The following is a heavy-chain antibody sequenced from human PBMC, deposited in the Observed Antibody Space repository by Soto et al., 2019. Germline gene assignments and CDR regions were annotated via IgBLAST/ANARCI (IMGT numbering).Heavy chain of an antibody. CDR1: GFTFSNAW. CDR3: TRDPSYDILTGYYNPGTYSFDY. V-gene: IGHV3-15*01. Sequence: EVQLVESGGGLVKPGGSLRLSCAASGFTFSNAWMSWVRQAPGKGLEWVGRITSKTDGGTTDYAAPLKGRFTISREDSKNTLDLQMNSLKTEDTAVYYCTRDPSYDILTGYYNPGTYSFDYWGQGTLVTVSS. D-gene: IGHD3-9*01. CDR2: ITSKTDGGTT. J-gene: IGHJ4*02.